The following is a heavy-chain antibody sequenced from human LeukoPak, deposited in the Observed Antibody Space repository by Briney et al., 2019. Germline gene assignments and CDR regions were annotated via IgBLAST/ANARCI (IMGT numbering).Heavy chain of an antibody. J-gene: IGHJ6*02. V-gene: IGHV4-34*01. CDR3: ARSAWDNWNYSYYYYGMDV. CDR2: INHSGST. CDR1: GGSFSGYY. D-gene: IGHD1-7*01. Sequence: PSETLSLTCAVYGGSFSGYYWSWIRQPPGKGLEWIGEINHSGSTNYNPSLKSRVTISVDTSKNQFSLKLSSVTAADTAVYYCARSAWDNWNYSYYYYGMDVWGQGTTVTVSS.